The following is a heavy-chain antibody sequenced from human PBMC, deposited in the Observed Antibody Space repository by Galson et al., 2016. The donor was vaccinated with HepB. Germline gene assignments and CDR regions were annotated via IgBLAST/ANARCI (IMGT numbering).Heavy chain of an antibody. Sequence: PALVKPTQTLTLTCTFSGFSLTSSGVGVGWIRQPPGKALEWLALIYWDDDKRYTTSLQSRLSITKDTAKNQVVLTLTNLDPVDTATYYCAHRPQWRANFDYWGQGTLVTVSS. CDR1: GFSLTSSGVG. CDR2: IYWDDDK. J-gene: IGHJ4*02. CDR3: AHRPQWRANFDY. V-gene: IGHV2-5*02. D-gene: IGHD6-19*01.